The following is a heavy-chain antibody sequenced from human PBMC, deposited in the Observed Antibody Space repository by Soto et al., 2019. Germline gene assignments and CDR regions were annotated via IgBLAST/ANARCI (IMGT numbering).Heavy chain of an antibody. CDR1: VFTFSGYG. J-gene: IGHJ3*02. CDR3: ARDQTLRYYDSSGSSSTKTGAFDI. Sequence: QVQLVESGGGVVQPGRSLRLSCAESVFTFSGYGMHWVRQAPGKGLEWVAVIWYDGSNKYYADSVKGRFTISRDNSKNTLYLQMNSLRAEDTAVYYCARDQTLRYYDSSGSSSTKTGAFDIWGQGTMVTVSS. D-gene: IGHD3-22*01. CDR2: IWYDGSNK. V-gene: IGHV3-33*01.